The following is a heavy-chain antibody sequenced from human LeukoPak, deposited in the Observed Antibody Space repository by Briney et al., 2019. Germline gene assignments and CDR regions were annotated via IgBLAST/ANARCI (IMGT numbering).Heavy chain of an antibody. D-gene: IGHD5-18*01. Sequence: GGSLRLSCAASGFTFDDYAMPWVQQAPGKGLEWVSGISWNSGSIGYADSVKGRFTISRDNAKNSLYLQMNSLRAEDTVLYYCAKDMAGYSYGYADYWGQGTLVTVSS. J-gene: IGHJ4*02. CDR3: AKDMAGYSYGYADY. CDR2: ISWNSGSI. CDR1: GFTFDDYA. V-gene: IGHV3-9*01.